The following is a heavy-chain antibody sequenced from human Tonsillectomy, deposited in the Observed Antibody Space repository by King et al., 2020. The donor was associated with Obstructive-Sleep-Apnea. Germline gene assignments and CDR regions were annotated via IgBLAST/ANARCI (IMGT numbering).Heavy chain of an antibody. D-gene: IGHD3-10*01. CDR3: AKDRYYGSGSKWPLFDY. V-gene: IGHV3-9*01. Sequence: VQLVESGGGLVQPGKSLRLSCAASGFTFDDYAMHWVRQAPGKGLEWVSGISWNSGSIDYADSVKGRFTISRDNAKNSLSLQMNSLRAEETALYYCAKDRYYGSGSKWPLFDYWGQGTLVTVSS. J-gene: IGHJ4*02. CDR2: ISWNSGSI. CDR1: GFTFDDYA.